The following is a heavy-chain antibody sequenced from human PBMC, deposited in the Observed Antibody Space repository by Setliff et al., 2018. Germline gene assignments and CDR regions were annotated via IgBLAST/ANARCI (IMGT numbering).Heavy chain of an antibody. J-gene: IGHJ4*02. CDR1: GYTFSDYW. CDR3: ARVVGADGIGIDY. CDR2: IYPGDSDT. Sequence: GASLTLSCRGSGYTFSDYWIGWVRQMPGKGLEWMGIIYPGDSDTRYSPSFQGQVTFSADKSISTAYLQWSSLKASGTATYYCARVVGADGIGIDYWGQGTVVTVS. D-gene: IGHD2-15*01. V-gene: IGHV5-51*01.